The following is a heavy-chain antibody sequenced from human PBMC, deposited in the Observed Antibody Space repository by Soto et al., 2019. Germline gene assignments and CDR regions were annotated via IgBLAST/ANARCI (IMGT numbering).Heavy chain of an antibody. CDR2: ISSNGGST. CDR1: GFTFSSYA. J-gene: IGHJ4*02. Sequence: PGGSLRLSCAASGFTFSSYAMHWVRQAPGKGLEYVSAISSNGGSTYYADSVKGRFTISRDNSKNTLYLQMSSLRAEDTAVYYCVCKSLSSSNYFDYWGQGTLVTVSS. V-gene: IGHV3-64D*06. CDR3: VCKSLSSSNYFDY. D-gene: IGHD6-6*01.